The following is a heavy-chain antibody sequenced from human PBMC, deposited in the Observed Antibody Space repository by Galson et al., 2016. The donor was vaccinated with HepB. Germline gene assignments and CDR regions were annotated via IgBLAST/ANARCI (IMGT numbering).Heavy chain of an antibody. Sequence: SMRLSCAASGFTFSNAWMSWVRQAPGKGLEWVGRIKSKTDGGTTDYAAPVKGRFTISRDDSKNTLYLQMNSLRAEDTAVYYCAKTVRMTTVTGFDYWGQGTLVTVSS. CDR3: AKTVRMTTVTGFDY. CDR1: GFTFSNAW. J-gene: IGHJ4*02. CDR2: IKSKTDGGTT. D-gene: IGHD4-17*01. V-gene: IGHV3-15*01.